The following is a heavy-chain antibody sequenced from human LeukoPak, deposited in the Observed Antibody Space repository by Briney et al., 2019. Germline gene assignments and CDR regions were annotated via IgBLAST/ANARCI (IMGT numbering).Heavy chain of an antibody. J-gene: IGHJ5*01. CDR1: GFTFSSYW. CDR2: IWDDGGTK. D-gene: IGHD1-7*01. CDR3: AREGLTGSTNWFDS. Sequence: GGSLRLSCAASGFTFSSYWMSWVRQAPGKGLEWVAVIWDDGGTKYYSDSVKGRFTISRDNSKSTLYLEMNSLRVEDTAVYYCAREGLTGSTNWFDSWGQGTLATVSS. V-gene: IGHV3-33*08.